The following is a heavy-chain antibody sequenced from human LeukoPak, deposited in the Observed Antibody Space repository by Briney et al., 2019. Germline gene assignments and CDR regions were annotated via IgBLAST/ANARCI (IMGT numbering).Heavy chain of an antibody. Sequence: PSETLSLTCTVSGGSISSYYWSWIRQPAGKGLEWIGRIYTSGSTNYNPSLKSRVTMSVDTSKNQFSLKLSSVTAADTAVYYCARDGGRGAAAVDAFDIWGQGTMVTVSS. CDR3: ARDGGRGAAAVDAFDI. J-gene: IGHJ3*02. V-gene: IGHV4-4*07. CDR2: IYTSGST. D-gene: IGHD6-13*01. CDR1: GGSISSYY.